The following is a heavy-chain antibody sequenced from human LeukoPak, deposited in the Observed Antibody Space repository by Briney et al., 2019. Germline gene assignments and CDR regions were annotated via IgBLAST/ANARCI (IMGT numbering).Heavy chain of an antibody. CDR3: AREAVVVVAATRGNWFDP. D-gene: IGHD2-15*01. V-gene: IGHV1-46*01. J-gene: IGHJ5*02. CDR2: INPSGGST. Sequence: GASVKVSCKASGYTFTSYYMHWVRQAPGQGLEWMGIINPSGGSTSYAQKFQGRVTMTRDTSTSTVYMELSSLRSEDTAVYYYAREAVVVVAATRGNWFDPWGQGTLVTVSS. CDR1: GYTFTSYY.